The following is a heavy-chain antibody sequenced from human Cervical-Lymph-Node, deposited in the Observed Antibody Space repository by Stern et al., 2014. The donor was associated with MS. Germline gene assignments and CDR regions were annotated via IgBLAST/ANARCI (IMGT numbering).Heavy chain of an antibody. CDR1: GFDFTSHA. Sequence: EDQLVESGGDVIQPGGTLRLSCVGSGFDFTSHAMTWVRQAPGRGMECVPVISSFGTSTYYADSVKGRFTISRDNSNNTLFLQMTGLRAEDTAVYFCAKDPPGLYRPVDSWGQGTLVTVSS. V-gene: IGHV3-23*04. CDR2: ISSFGTST. D-gene: IGHD4-11*01. CDR3: AKDPPGLYRPVDS. J-gene: IGHJ4*02.